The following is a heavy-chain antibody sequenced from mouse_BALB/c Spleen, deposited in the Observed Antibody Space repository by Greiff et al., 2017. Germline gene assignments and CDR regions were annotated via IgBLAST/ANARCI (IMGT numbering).Heavy chain of an antibody. D-gene: IGHD2-14*01. J-gene: IGHJ4*01. CDR1: GYSLPSYY. Sequence: EVKLQESGPELMKPGASVKISCKASGYSLPSYYMHWVKQSHGKSLEWIGYIDPFNGGTSYNQKFKGKATLTVDKSSSTAYMHLSSLTSEDSAVYYCARDPYRYDGDYYAMDYWGQGTSVTVSA. CDR2: IDPFNGGT. CDR3: ARDPYRYDGDYYAMDY. V-gene: IGHV1S135*01.